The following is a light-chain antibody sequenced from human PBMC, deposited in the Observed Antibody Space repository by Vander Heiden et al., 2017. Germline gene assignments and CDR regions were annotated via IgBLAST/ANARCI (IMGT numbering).Light chain of an antibody. J-gene: IGLJ2*01. Sequence: SSELPQAPALSVALGQTVRITCRGDSLRNYYPSWYQQKPGQAPLLGFYGKSTRPSGIPGRFSGSSSGDTASLIIHGSQAEDEADYYCNSRDSSGDHVFGGGTKLTVL. CDR1: SLRNYY. V-gene: IGLV3-19*01. CDR2: GKS. CDR3: NSRDSSGDHV.